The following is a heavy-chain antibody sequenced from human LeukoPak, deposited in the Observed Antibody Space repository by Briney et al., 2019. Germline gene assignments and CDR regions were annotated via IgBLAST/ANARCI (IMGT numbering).Heavy chain of an antibody. CDR1: GFTFSSYS. V-gene: IGHV3-21*01. CDR3: ARWHSEAFDI. Sequence: PGGSLRLSCAASGFTFSSYSMNWVRQAPGKGLEWVSSISSSSSYIYYADSVKGRFPISRDNAKNSLYLQMNSLRAEDTAVYYCARWHSEAFDIWGQGTMVTVSS. J-gene: IGHJ3*02. CDR2: ISSSSSYI. D-gene: IGHD2-21*01.